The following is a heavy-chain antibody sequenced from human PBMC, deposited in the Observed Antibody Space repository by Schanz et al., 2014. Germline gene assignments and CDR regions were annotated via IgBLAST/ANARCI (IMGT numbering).Heavy chain of an antibody. Sequence: EVQLLESGGGLVQPGGSLRLSCAASGFSFSIFAMTWVRQAPGQGLEWVSTISGSGGDTYPADSVKGRFTISRDNSKNTLYLQMNSLRAEDTAVYYCAKDQGSYGSGSYSYFDYWGQGTLANVSS. J-gene: IGHJ4*02. V-gene: IGHV3-23*01. CDR1: GFSFSIFA. D-gene: IGHD3-10*01. CDR2: ISGSGGDT. CDR3: AKDQGSYGSGSYSYFDY.